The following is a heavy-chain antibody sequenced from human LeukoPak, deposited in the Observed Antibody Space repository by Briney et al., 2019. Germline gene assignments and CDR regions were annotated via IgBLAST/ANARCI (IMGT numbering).Heavy chain of an antibody. CDR1: GYTFTGYY. CDR3: ARVDYYDSIPDY. CDR2: INPNSGGT. D-gene: IGHD3-22*01. J-gene: IGHJ4*02. Sequence: GASVKVSCKASGYTFTGYYMHWVRQAPGQGLEWMGWINPNSGGTNYAQKFQGRVTMTRDTSFSTAYMELSRLRSDDTAVYYCARVDYYDSIPDYWGQGTLVTVSS. V-gene: IGHV1-2*02.